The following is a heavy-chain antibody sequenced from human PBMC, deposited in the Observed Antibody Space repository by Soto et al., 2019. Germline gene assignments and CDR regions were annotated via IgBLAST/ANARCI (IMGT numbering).Heavy chain of an antibody. D-gene: IGHD3-10*01. CDR2: IKSKTDGGTT. CDR1: GFTFSNAW. Sequence: GGSLRLSCAASGFTFSNAWMNWVRQAPGKGLEWVGRIKSKTDGGTTDYAAPVKGRFTISRDDSKNTLYLQMNSLKTEDTAVYYCTGWVGWFGTHYYYYGMDVWGQGTTVTVSS. J-gene: IGHJ6*02. V-gene: IGHV3-15*07. CDR3: TGWVGWFGTHYYYYGMDV.